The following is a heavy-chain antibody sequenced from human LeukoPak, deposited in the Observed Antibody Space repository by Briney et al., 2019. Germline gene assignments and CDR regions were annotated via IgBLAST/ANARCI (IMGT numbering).Heavy chain of an antibody. V-gene: IGHV3-23*01. CDR2: ISGSGGSI. CDR1: GFTFSSYA. Sequence: GGSLRLSCAASGFTFSSYAMSWVRQAPGKGLEWVSAISGSGGSIYYADSVKGRFTISRDNSKNTLYLQMNSLRAEDTAVYYCAKQIPPFASSWFDAFDIWGQGTMVTVSS. J-gene: IGHJ3*02. CDR3: AKQIPPFASSWFDAFDI. D-gene: IGHD6-13*01.